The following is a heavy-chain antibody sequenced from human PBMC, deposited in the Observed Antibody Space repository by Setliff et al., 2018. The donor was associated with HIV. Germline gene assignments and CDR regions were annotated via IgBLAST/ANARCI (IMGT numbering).Heavy chain of an antibody. CDR2: ISWNRGVI. J-gene: IGHJ4*02. D-gene: IGHD2-21*02. V-gene: IGHV3-9*03. CDR3: TKGGGDNYGSLYFDF. CDR1: GFTFDDYA. Sequence: GGSLRLSCAASGFTFDDYAMHWVRQVPGKGLEWVSGISWNRGVIGYADSVKGRFTISRDNAKDSVSLQINNLRAEDMALYYCTKGGGDNYGSLYFDFWGQGTLVTVSS.